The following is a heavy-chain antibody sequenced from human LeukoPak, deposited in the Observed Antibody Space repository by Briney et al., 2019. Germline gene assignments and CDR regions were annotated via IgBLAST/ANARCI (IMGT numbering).Heavy chain of an antibody. D-gene: IGHD2-15*01. J-gene: IGHJ4*02. CDR3: ARGYCSGGSCYHFES. Sequence: GSVNVSCKTSGYRFSDYYMHWVRQAPGQGLEWMGWVNSNSGGTHYAQKFEGRVTMTRDTSISTAYMELSRLKSDDTAVYYCARGYCSGGSCYHFESWGEGTPVTFSS. V-gene: IGHV1-2*02. CDR1: GYRFSDYY. CDR2: VNSNSGGT.